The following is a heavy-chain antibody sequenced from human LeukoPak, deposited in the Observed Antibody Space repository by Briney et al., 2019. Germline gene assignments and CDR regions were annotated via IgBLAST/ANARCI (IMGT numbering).Heavy chain of an antibody. CDR2: INPNSGDT. J-gene: IGHJ4*02. Sequence: ASVKVSCKASGYTFTGYYMHWVRQAPGQGLEWMGWINPNSGDTNYAQKLQGRVTMTTDTSTSTAYMELRSLRSDDTAVYYCARWGYYYGSGSFYYWGQGTLVTVSS. CDR1: GYTFTGYY. D-gene: IGHD3-10*01. V-gene: IGHV1-2*02. CDR3: ARWGYYYGSGSFYY.